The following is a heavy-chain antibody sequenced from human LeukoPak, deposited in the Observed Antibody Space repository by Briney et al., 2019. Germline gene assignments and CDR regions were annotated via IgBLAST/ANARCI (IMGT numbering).Heavy chain of an antibody. D-gene: IGHD3-16*02. V-gene: IGHV3-30*18. CDR2: ISYDGSNK. CDR1: GFTFSSYG. Sequence: RGSLRPSCAASGFTFSSYGMHWVRPAPGKGLEWVAVISYDGSNKYYADSVKGRFTISRDNSKNTLYLQMNRLRAEDTAVYYCAKVLLRLGELSPFDYWGQGTLVTVSS. J-gene: IGHJ4*02. CDR3: AKVLLRLGELSPFDY.